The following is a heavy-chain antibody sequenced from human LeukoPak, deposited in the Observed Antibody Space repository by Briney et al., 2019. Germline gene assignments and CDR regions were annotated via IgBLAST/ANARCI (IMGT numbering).Heavy chain of an antibody. Sequence: PSETLSLTCTVSGGSISSYYWSWIRQPAGKGLEWIGRIYTSGSTNYNPSLKSRVTISVDTSKNQFSLKLSSVTAADTAVYYCARGTLPYDYVWGSYRPFSLFDYWGQGTLVTVSS. CDR2: IYTSGST. D-gene: IGHD3-16*02. V-gene: IGHV4-4*07. CDR1: GGSISSYY. J-gene: IGHJ4*02. CDR3: ARGTLPYDYVWGSYRPFSLFDY.